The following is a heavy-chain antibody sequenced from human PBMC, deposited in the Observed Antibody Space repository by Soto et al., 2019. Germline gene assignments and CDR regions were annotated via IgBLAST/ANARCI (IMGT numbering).Heavy chain of an antibody. CDR2: MNPNSGNT. CDR1: GYTFTSYD. V-gene: IGHV1-8*01. CDR3: ASTPYSSSWYYYYGMDV. J-gene: IGHJ6*02. D-gene: IGHD6-13*01. Sequence: ASVKVSCKASGYTFTSYDINWVRQATGQGLEWMGWMNPNSGNTGYAQKFQGRVTMTRNTSISTAYMELSSLRSEDTAVYYCASTPYSSSWYYYYGMDVWGQGTTVTVSS.